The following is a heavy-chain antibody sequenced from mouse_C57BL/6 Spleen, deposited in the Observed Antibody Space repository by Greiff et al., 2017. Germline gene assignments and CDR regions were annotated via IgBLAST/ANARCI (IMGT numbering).Heavy chain of an antibody. CDR3: AREVYYDYDGWFAY. D-gene: IGHD2-4*01. J-gene: IGHJ3*01. CDR2: IYPGSGNT. V-gene: IGHV1-66*01. Sequence: QVQLQQSGPELVKPGASVQISCKASGYSFTSYYIHWVKQRPGQGLEWIGWIYPGSGNTKYNEKFKGKATLTADTSSSTAYMQLSSLTSEDSAVYYCAREVYYDYDGWFAYWGQGTLVTVSA. CDR1: GYSFTSYY.